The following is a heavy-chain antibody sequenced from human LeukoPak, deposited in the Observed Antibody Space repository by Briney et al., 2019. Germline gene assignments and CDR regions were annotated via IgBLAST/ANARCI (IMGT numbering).Heavy chain of an antibody. J-gene: IGHJ5*02. Sequence: VASVKVSCKASGYTLTRYGISWVRQAPGQGLEWMGWISAYNGNTNYAQKLQGRVTMTTDTSTSTAYMELRSLRSDDTAVYYCAVDLDYDILIDQGWSDPWGQGPLVTVSS. CDR2: ISAYNGNT. D-gene: IGHD3-9*01. CDR3: AVDLDYDILIDQGWSDP. V-gene: IGHV1-18*01. CDR1: GYTLTRYG.